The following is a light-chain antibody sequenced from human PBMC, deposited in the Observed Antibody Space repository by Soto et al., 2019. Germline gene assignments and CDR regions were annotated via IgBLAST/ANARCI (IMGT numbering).Light chain of an antibody. CDR2: HVS. J-gene: IGLJ1*01. V-gene: IGLV2-8*01. CDR3: CSYAGSHTYV. Sequence: QSALTQPPSASGSPGQSVTISCTGAGTDVGQYNYVSWYQQHPGKAPKLLIHHVSRRPSGVPARFSGSKSGNTASLTVSGLQTEDEADYYCCSYAGSHTYVFGAGTKVTVL. CDR1: GTDVGQYNY.